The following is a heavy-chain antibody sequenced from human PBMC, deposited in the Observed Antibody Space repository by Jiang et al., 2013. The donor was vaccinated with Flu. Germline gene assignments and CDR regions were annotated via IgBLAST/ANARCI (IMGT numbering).Heavy chain of an antibody. J-gene: IGHJ3*02. CDR2: IYYSGST. CDR3: ARHTRTGASEVAFDI. D-gene: IGHD1-1*01. V-gene: IGHV4-39*01. CDR1: GGSISSSSYY. Sequence: GSGLVKPSETLSLTCTVSGGSISSSSYYWGWIRQPPGKGLEWIGSIYYSGSTYYNPSLKSRVTISVDTSKNQFSLKLSSVTATDTAVYYCARHTRTGASEVAFDIWGQGTMVTISS.